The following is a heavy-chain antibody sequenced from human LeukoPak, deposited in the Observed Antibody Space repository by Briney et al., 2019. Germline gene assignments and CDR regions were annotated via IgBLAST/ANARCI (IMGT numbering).Heavy chain of an antibody. V-gene: IGHV3-9*01. CDR3: ARMDGSIAAALDY. D-gene: IGHD6-13*01. Sequence: PGGSLRLSCAASGFTFDDYAMHWVRQAPGKGLEWVSGISWNSGSIGYADSVKGRFTTSRDNAKNSLYLQMNSLRAEDTAVYYCARMDGSIAAALDYWGQGTLVTVSS. J-gene: IGHJ4*02. CDR1: GFTFDDYA. CDR2: ISWNSGSI.